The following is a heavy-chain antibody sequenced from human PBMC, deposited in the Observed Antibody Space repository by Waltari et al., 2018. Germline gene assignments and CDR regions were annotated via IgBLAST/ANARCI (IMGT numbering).Heavy chain of an antibody. V-gene: IGHV3-9*01. CDR1: GFRVDDYA. Sequence: ELLVVESGGHSVRPGEYLRLSCTAGGFRVDDYAINWVRQAPGKGLEWVSGIGWNGDNIDYADSVKGRFTISRDKAKNSVFLQMNGLKVEDTARYFCAKDLVYNTPGIDVWGRGTTVIVSS. CDR3: AKDLVYNTPGIDV. J-gene: IGHJ6*02. CDR2: IGWNGDNI. D-gene: IGHD1-20*01.